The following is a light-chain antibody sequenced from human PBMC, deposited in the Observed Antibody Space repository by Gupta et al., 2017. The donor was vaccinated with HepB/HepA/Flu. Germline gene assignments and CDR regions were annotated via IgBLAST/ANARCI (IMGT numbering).Light chain of an antibody. V-gene: IGLV2-14*01. Sequence: QSALPQPASVSGSPGQSITISCTGTSSDVGGYNYVSWYQQYPGKAPKLMIYDVSNRPSGVSNRFSGSKSGNTASLTISGLQAEDEADYYCSSYTSSSVVFGGGTKLTVL. CDR2: DVS. CDR3: SSYTSSSVV. CDR1: SSDVGGYNY. J-gene: IGLJ2*01.